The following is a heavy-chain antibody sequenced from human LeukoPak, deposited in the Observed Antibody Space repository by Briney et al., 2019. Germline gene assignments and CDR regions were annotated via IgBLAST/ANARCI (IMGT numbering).Heavy chain of an antibody. Sequence: PGGSLRLSCAASGFTFSSYWMSWVRQAPGKGLEWVANIKQDGSEKYYVDSVKGRFTISRDNAKNSLYLQMNSLRAEDTAVYYCAREGWLNYYYYYYMDVWGKGTTVTVSS. CDR3: AREGWLNYYYYYYMDV. V-gene: IGHV3-7*01. J-gene: IGHJ6*03. CDR1: GFTFSSYW. CDR2: IKQDGSEK. D-gene: IGHD3-9*01.